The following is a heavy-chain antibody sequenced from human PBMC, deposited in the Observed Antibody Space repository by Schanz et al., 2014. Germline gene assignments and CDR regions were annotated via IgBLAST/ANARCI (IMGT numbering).Heavy chain of an antibody. CDR1: GYSFTKYG. V-gene: IGHV1-18*01. Sequence: QVQLVQSGSEVKKPGDSVKVSCETSGYSFTKYGINWVRQAPGQGLEWMGWISPYNGHTEYGKKFQGRFTMTRDTSTTTVYMELSSLRTEDTAVYYCARGGFFDSTSFDSWGQGTLVTVAS. CDR3: ARGGFFDSTSFDS. CDR2: ISPYNGHT. J-gene: IGHJ4*02. D-gene: IGHD2-2*01.